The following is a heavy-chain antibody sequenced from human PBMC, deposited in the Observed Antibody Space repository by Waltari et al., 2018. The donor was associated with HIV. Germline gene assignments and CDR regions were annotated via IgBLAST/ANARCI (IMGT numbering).Heavy chain of an antibody. CDR3: ARDPQYCSSTSCSYYFDY. D-gene: IGHD2-2*01. CDR1: GFTFSSYV. V-gene: IGHV3-30-3*01. CDR2: VSYYGCNK. J-gene: IGHJ4*02. Sequence: QVQLVESGGGVVQPGRSLRLSCAASGFTFSSYVMHRVRQAPGKGVEWVAVVSYYGCNKYYADSVKGRFTISRDNSKNTLYLQMNSLRAEDTAVYYCARDPQYCSSTSCSYYFDYWGQGTLVTVSS.